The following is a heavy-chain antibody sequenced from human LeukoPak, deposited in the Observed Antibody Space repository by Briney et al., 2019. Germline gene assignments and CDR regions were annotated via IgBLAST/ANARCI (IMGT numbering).Heavy chain of an antibody. CDR2: IYTSGST. D-gene: IGHD6-13*01. CDR3: AIRTGYSSSFLGADAFDI. Sequence: SETLSLTCTVSGGSISSYYWSWIRQPAGKGLEWIGRIYTSGSTNYNPSLKSRVTMSVDTSKNQFSLKLSSVTAADTAVYYCAIRTGYSSSFLGADAFDIWGQGTMVTVSS. CDR1: GGSISSYY. V-gene: IGHV4-4*07. J-gene: IGHJ3*02.